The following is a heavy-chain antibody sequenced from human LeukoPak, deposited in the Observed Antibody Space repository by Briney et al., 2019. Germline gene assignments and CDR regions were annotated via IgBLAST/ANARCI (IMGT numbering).Heavy chain of an antibody. CDR3: ARAMSIAARLQTIFDY. D-gene: IGHD6-6*01. Sequence: SETLSLTCTVSGGSISSTSFYWGWIRQPPGKGLEWIGSIYYSGSTYHNPSLNSRVTISVDTSKNQFSLNLTSVTAADTAVYYCARAMSIAARLQTIFDYWGQGTLVTVSS. CDR2: IYYSGST. CDR1: GGSISSTSFY. J-gene: IGHJ4*02. V-gene: IGHV4-39*01.